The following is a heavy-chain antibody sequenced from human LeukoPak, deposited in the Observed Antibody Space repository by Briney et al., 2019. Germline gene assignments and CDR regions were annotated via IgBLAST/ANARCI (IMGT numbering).Heavy chain of an antibody. V-gene: IGHV3-23*01. CDR2: ITAGGDST. Sequence: GGSLRLSCAASGFTFSNAWMSWVRLAPGEGLEWVSAITAGGDSTYYAESVKGRFTISRDNLKNMVFLQMSTLRAEDTAIYYCAKSHASIWNVYDYWGQGTLVTVSS. D-gene: IGHD6-13*01. J-gene: IGHJ4*02. CDR3: AKSHASIWNVYDY. CDR1: GFTFSNAW.